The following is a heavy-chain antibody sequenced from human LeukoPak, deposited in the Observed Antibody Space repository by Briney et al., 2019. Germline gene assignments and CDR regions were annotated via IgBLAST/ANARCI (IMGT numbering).Heavy chain of an antibody. D-gene: IGHD7-27*01. CDR2: IKSKTDGGTT. CDR1: GFTFSNAW. V-gene: IGHV3-15*01. CDR3: ATSTGAR. Sequence: KPGGSLRLSCAASGFTFSNAWMSWVRQGPGKGLEWVGRIKSKTDGGTTDFAAPVKGRFTISRDDSRNTLYLQMDSLKTEDTAVYYCATSTGARWGQGTLVTVSS. J-gene: IGHJ4*02.